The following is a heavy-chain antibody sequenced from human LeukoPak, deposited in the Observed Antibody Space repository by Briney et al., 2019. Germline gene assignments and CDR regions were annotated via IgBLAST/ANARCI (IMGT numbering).Heavy chain of an antibody. D-gene: IGHD4-17*01. CDR3: ARGVNTGYFDY. V-gene: IGHV4-39*07. CDR1: GGSISSSSYY. Sequence: SETLSLTCTVSGGSISSSSYYWGWIRQPPGKGLEWIGSIYYSGSTYYNPSLKSRVTISVDTSKNQFSLKLTSVTAADTAVYYCARGVNTGYFDYCGQGTLVTVSS. CDR2: IYYSGST. J-gene: IGHJ4*02.